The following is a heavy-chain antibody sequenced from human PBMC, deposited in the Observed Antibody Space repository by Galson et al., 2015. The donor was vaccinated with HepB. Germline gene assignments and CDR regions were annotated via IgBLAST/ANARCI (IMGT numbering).Heavy chain of an antibody. CDR2: ISHDGSNK. Sequence: SLRLSCAASGFTFSNYGIHWVRQAPGKGLEWVAVISHDGSNKSYADSVKGRFNISRDNSQNTLYLQMNSLRGEDAAVYYSAKEGSPYYSYSYMDVWGQGTTVTVSS. J-gene: IGHJ6*03. V-gene: IGHV3-30*18. CDR3: AKEGSPYYSYSYMDV. CDR1: GFTFSNYG. D-gene: IGHD3-10*01.